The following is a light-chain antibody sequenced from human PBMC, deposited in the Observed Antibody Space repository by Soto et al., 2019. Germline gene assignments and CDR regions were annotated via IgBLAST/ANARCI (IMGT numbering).Light chain of an antibody. J-gene: IGLJ3*02. V-gene: IGLV1-44*01. CDR2: ANN. CDR1: DSNIGSTA. CDR3: QAYDTSLSGV. Sequence: QSVLTQPPSVSATPGQGVTLSCSGGDSNIGSTAVNWYQQLPGTAPKLLIYANNRRPSGVPDRFSGSTSGSSASLAITGLQSEDEADYYCQAYDTSLSGVFGGGTKLTVL.